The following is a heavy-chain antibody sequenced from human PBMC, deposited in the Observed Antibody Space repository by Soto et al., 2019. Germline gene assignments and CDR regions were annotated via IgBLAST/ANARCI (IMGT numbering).Heavy chain of an antibody. CDR3: ARPFDSSGRFDS. J-gene: IGHJ5*01. CDR2: IYPGDSDT. D-gene: IGHD6-19*01. Sequence: GESLKISCKGSGYSFTSYWIGWVRQMPEKGLEWMGIIYPGDSDTRYSPSFQGQVTISADKSISTAYLQWSSLKASDTALYFCARPFDSSGRFDSWGQGTLVTVSS. V-gene: IGHV5-51*01. CDR1: GYSFTSYW.